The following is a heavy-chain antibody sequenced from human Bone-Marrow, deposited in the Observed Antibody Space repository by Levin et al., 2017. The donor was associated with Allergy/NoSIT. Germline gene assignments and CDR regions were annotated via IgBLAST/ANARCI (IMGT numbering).Heavy chain of an antibody. V-gene: IGHV4-31*03. D-gene: IGHD2-2*03. CDR2: IYYSGST. CDR3: AREDGSTFDS. Sequence: PSETLSLTCTVSGASISGGGYHWSWIRQHAGKGLEWIGYIYYSGSTYYNPSLKSRVMISVDTSKNQFSLKVSSTTAAGTAVYYCAREDGSTFDSWGQGTLVTVSS. J-gene: IGHJ4*02. CDR1: GASISGGGYH.